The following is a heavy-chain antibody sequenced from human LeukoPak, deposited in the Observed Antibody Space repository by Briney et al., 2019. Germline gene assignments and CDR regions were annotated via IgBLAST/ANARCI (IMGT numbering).Heavy chain of an antibody. V-gene: IGHV1-69*13. CDR1: GGTFSSYT. D-gene: IGHD5-24*01. Sequence: ASVKVSCKASGGTFSSYTISWVRQAPGQGLEWMGGIIPMFGVASCAQKFQDRVTITADESTGTAYMEMSSLRSEDAAVYYCASGREDYNLALNYYYYDVDVWGQGTTVTVSS. CDR2: IIPMFGVA. CDR3: ASGREDYNLALNYYYYDVDV. J-gene: IGHJ6*02.